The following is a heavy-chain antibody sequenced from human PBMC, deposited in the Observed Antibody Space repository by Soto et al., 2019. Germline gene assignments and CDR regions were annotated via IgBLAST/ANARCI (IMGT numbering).Heavy chain of an antibody. Sequence: QVELVESGGGLVKPGGSLRLSCAASGLSFSDYYMSWIRQAPGKGLEWIAYITSSSSTIYYADSVKGRFTISRDDAKNSRYLKLDSLRAEDTAVYDCATVFRSSNFTYWGQGTLVTVSS. D-gene: IGHD3-10*02. CDR2: ITSSSSTI. V-gene: IGHV3-11*01. CDR3: ATVFRSSNFTY. J-gene: IGHJ4*02. CDR1: GLSFSDYY.